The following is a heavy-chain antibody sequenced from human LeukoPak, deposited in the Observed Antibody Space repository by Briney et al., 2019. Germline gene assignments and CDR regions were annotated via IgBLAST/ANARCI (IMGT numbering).Heavy chain of an antibody. CDR2: IYYSGST. D-gene: IGHD3/OR15-3a*01. J-gene: IGHJ4*02. CDR3: ARQTGSGLFILP. V-gene: IGHV4-59*01. Sequence: SETLSLTCTVSGGSISNKYWSWIRQPPGKGLEWIGYIYYSGSTNYNPSLKSRVTILVDTSKNQFSLKLSSVTAADTAVYYCARQTGSGLFILPGGQGTLVTVSS. CDR1: GGSISNKY.